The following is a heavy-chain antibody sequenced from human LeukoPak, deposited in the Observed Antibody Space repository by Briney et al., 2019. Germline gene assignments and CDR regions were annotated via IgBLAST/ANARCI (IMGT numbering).Heavy chain of an antibody. V-gene: IGHV1-2*02. Sequence: ASVKVSCKASGYTFTGYYMHWVRQAPGQGLDLMGWINPNSGGTNYAQKFQGRGTMTRATSISTAYMELSRLRSDDTAVYYCARDSEPLDAFDIWGKGTMVTVSS. J-gene: IGHJ3*02. CDR2: INPNSGGT. CDR3: ARDSEPLDAFDI. CDR1: GYTFTGYY.